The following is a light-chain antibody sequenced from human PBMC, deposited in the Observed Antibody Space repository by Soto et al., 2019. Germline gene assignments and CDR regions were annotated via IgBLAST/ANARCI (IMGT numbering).Light chain of an antibody. J-gene: IGKJ3*01. CDR2: GAS. V-gene: IGKV3-15*01. CDR1: QSVGTN. CDR3: QQYNKWPLFT. Sequence: ERVMTQSPATLSVSPGERATLSCRASQSVGTNLAWYQQRPGQAPRLLIYGASTRATGIPARFSGSGSGTEFTLTISSLQSEDFALYYCQQYNKWPLFTFGPGTRVAI.